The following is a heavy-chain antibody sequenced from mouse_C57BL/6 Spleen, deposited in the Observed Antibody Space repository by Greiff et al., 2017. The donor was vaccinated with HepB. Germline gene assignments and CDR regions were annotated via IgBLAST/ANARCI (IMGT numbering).Heavy chain of an antibody. J-gene: IGHJ4*01. CDR3: ASRHFPYATDY. V-gene: IGHV1-50*01. CDR2: IDPSDSYT. CDR1: GYTFTSYW. Sequence: QVQLQQPGAELVKPGASVKLSCKASGYTFTSYWMQWVKQRPGQGLEWIGEIDPSDSYTNYNQKFKGKATLTVDTSSSTAYMQLSSLTSEDSAVYYCASRHFPYATDYWGQGTSVTVSS.